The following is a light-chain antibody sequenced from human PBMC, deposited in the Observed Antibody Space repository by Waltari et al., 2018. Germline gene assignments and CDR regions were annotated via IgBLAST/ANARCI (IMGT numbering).Light chain of an antibody. CDR2: DVN. Sequence: QSALTQPASVSGSPGQSITISCSGSTIDIGSYNYVSWYQQHPGKAPKLIIFDVNRGPSGVSIRFSGSKSGLTASLPISGLQSEDEAEYYCSSYTGSSALVVFGGGTKLSVL. V-gene: IGLV2-14*03. J-gene: IGLJ2*01. CDR3: SSYTGSSALVV. CDR1: TIDIGSYNY.